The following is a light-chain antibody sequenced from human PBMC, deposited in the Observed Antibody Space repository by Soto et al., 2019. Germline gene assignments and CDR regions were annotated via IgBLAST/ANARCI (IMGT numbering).Light chain of an antibody. Sequence: QSLLTQPRPVSGSPGQSVTISCTGTGSDFGGYNYVSWYQQHPGKAPKLMIYDVSKRPSGVPDRFSGSKSGNTASLTISGLQAEDEADYYCCSYAGSYTYVFGTGTRSPS. CDR2: DVS. J-gene: IGLJ1*01. V-gene: IGLV2-11*01. CDR3: CSYAGSYTYV. CDR1: GSDFGGYNY.